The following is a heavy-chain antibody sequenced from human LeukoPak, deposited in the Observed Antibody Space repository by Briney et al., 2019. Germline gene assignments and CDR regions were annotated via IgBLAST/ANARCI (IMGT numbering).Heavy chain of an antibody. CDR1: DGGITGYY. CDR2: IYSAST. CDR3: ARAKNYYYMDV. Sequence: SETLSLTCSVSDGGITGYYWGWIRQPPGKGLEWIGHIYSASTNYNPSLKSRVTISVDTSKNQFSLGLSSVTAADTAVYYCARAKNYYYMDVWGKGTTVTVSS. J-gene: IGHJ6*03. V-gene: IGHV4-59*12.